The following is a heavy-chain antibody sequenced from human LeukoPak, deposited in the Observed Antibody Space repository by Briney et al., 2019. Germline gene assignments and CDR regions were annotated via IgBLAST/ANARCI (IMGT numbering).Heavy chain of an antibody. Sequence: PGGSLRLSCAASGFTFSTSAMSWVRQAPGKGLEWVSSISTTVGNTYYADSVKGRFTISRDNSYNTLYLQMNSLTAEDTAVYYCTKRAEFGGFDPWGQGTLVTVSS. D-gene: IGHD3-10*01. CDR1: GFTFSTSA. CDR3: TKRAEFGGFDP. J-gene: IGHJ5*02. CDR2: ISTTVGNT. V-gene: IGHV3-23*01.